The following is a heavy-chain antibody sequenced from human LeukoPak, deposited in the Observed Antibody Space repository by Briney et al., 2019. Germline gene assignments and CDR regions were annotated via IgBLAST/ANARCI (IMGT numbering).Heavy chain of an antibody. Sequence: ASVKVSCKASGYTFTGYYMHWVRQAPGQGLEWMGWINPNSGGTNYAQKFQGRVTMTRDTSISTAYMELSRRRSDDTAVYYCATTGTSGPNWFDPWGQGTLVTVSS. CDR2: INPNSGGT. D-gene: IGHD1-1*01. CDR1: GYTFTGYY. J-gene: IGHJ5*02. CDR3: ATTGTSGPNWFDP. V-gene: IGHV1-2*02.